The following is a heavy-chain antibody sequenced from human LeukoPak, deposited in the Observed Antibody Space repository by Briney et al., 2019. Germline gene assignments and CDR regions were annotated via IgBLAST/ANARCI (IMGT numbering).Heavy chain of an antibody. CDR1: GYTFTGYY. Sequence: ASVKVSCKASGYTFTGYYMHWVRQAPGQGLEWMGWINPNSGGTNYAQKFQGWVTMTRDTSISTAYMELSRLRSDDTAVYYCARELSATIRYGMDVWGQGTTVTVSS. J-gene: IGHJ6*02. V-gene: IGHV1-2*04. CDR2: INPNSGGT. CDR3: ARELSATIRYGMDV. D-gene: IGHD5-12*01.